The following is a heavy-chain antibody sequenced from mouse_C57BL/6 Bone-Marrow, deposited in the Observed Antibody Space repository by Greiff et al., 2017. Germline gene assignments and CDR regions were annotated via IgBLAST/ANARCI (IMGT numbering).Heavy chain of an antibody. D-gene: IGHD2-3*01. Sequence: QVQLQQPGAELVMPGASVKLSCKASGYTFTSYWMNWVKQRPGQGLEWIGEIYPSDSYTNYNEKFKGKSTLTVDKSSSTAYMQLSSLTSEDSAVYYWERESYDGDYGMDYWGRGTSATVTA. CDR3: ERESYDGDYGMDY. V-gene: IGHV1-69*01. J-gene: IGHJ4*01. CDR2: IYPSDSYT. CDR1: GYTFTSYW.